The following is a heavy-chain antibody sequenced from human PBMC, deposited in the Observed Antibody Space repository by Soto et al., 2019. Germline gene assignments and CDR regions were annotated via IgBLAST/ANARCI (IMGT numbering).Heavy chain of an antibody. J-gene: IGHJ6*02. D-gene: IGHD6-6*01. V-gene: IGHV6-1*01. CDR1: GDSVSSNSSA. CDR2: TYYRSKWYN. Sequence: PSQTLSLTFAISGDSVSSNSSAWNWIRQSPSRVLEWLGRTYYRSKWYNDYAVSVKSRITINPDTSKNQFSLQLNSVTPEDTAVYYCARDGSIAASIYYYGMDVWGQGTTVTV. CDR3: ARDGSIAASIYYYGMDV.